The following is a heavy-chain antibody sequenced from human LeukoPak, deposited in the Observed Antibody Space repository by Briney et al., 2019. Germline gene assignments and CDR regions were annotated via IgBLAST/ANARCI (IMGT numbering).Heavy chain of an antibody. Sequence: GGSLRLSCAASGFIFSSYSMNWARQAPGKGLEWVSSISSRSSNIYYADSVKGRFTISRDNAKNSLYLQMNSLRVEDTAVYYCARCTTGRTFGSLREIKRSREIDYWGQGTLVTVSS. V-gene: IGHV3-21*01. CDR1: GFIFSSYS. CDR2: ISSRSSNI. D-gene: IGHD1-1*01. J-gene: IGHJ4*02. CDR3: ARCTTGRTFGSLREIKRSREIDY.